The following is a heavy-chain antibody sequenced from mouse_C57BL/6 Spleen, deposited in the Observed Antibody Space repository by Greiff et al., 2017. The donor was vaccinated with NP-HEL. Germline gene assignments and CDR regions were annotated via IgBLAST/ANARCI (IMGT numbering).Heavy chain of an antibody. CDR3: ARSSYDYDAAMDY. J-gene: IGHJ4*01. CDR2: ISNGGGST. CDR1: GFTFSDYY. V-gene: IGHV5-12*01. D-gene: IGHD2-4*01. Sequence: EVMLVESGGGLVQPGGSLKLSCAASGFTFSDYYMYWVRQTPEKRLEWVAYISNGGGSTYYPDTVKGRFTISRDNAKNTLYLQMSRLKSEDTAMYYCARSSYDYDAAMDYWGQGTSVTVSS.